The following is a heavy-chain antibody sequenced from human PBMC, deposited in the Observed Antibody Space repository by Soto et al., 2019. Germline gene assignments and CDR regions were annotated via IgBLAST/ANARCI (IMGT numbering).Heavy chain of an antibody. D-gene: IGHD3-10*01. CDR2: IKSDGSST. CDR3: ARSVRSGSFPYYYYAMDV. V-gene: IGHV3-74*01. CDR1: GFTSSNYW. Sequence: GGSLRLSCAASGFTSSNYWMHWVRRAPGNGLVWVSRIKSDGSSTSYADSVKGRFTISRDNAKNTLDLQMHGLRAEDMAVYYCARSVRSGSFPYYYYAMDVWGQGTTVTVSS. J-gene: IGHJ6*02.